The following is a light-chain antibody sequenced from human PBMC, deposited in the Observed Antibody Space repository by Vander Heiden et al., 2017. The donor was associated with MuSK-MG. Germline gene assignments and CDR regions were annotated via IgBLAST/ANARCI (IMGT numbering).Light chain of an antibody. J-gene: IGKJ1*01. CDR1: QSIDSW. CDR3: QQYSSYST. CDR2: KAS. V-gene: IGKV1-5*03. Sequence: IPMTQSPSTLSASVGDRVTITCRASQSIDSWLAWYQQKPGKAPKLLIYKASSLESGVPSRFSGSGSGTEFTLTISSLQPDDFATYYCQQYSSYSTFGQGTKVEIK.